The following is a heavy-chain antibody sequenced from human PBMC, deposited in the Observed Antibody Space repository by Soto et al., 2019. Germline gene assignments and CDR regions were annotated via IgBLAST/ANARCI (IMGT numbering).Heavy chain of an antibody. CDR1: GGSFSGYY. CDR3: ARAHYSSSSY. J-gene: IGHJ4*02. CDR2: INHSGST. Sequence: SETLSLTXAVYGGSFSGYYWSWIRQPPGKGLEWIGEINHSGSTNYNPSLKSRVAISVDTSKNQFSLKLSSVTAADTAVYYCARAHYSSSSYWGQGTLVTVSS. D-gene: IGHD6-13*01. V-gene: IGHV4-34*01.